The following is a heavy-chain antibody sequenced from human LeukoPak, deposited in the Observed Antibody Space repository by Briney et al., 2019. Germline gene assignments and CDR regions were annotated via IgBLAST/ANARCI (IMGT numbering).Heavy chain of an antibody. V-gene: IGHV1-18*01. CDR2: ISAYNGNT. J-gene: IGHJ6*02. Sequence: GASVKVSCKASGYTFTSYGISWVRQAPGQGLEWMGWISAYNGNTNYAQKLQGRVTMTTDTSTSTAYMELRSLRSDDTAVYYCEREMEDIVVVPAALYYYYYGMDVWGQGTTVTVSS. CDR1: GYTFTSYG. D-gene: IGHD2-2*01. CDR3: EREMEDIVVVPAALYYYYYGMDV.